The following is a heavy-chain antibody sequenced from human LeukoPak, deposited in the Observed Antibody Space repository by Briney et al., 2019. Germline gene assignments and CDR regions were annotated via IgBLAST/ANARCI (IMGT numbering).Heavy chain of an antibody. J-gene: IGHJ6*04. CDR2: VNAGNGNT. CDR3: ARAFYYYDSGNYYNVGMDV. Sequence: ASVKVSCKASGYTFISYTVHWVRQAPGQRLEWMGWVNAGNGNTKYSQKFQGRVTITRDTSASTAYMELSSLRSEDTAVYYCARAFYYYDSGNYYNVGMDVWGKGTTVTVSS. CDR1: GYTFISYT. D-gene: IGHD3-10*01. V-gene: IGHV1-3*01.